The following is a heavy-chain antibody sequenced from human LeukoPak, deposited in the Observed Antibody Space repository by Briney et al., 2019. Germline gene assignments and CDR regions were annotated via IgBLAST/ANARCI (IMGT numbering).Heavy chain of an antibody. Sequence: GASVKVSCKASGYTFTGYYMHWVRQAPGQGLEWMGRINPNSGGTNYAQKFQGRVTMTRDTSISTAYMELSRLRSDDTAVYYCASFFSCGGGSCYTDLLPKPIYFDYWGQGTLVTVSS. CDR3: ASFFSCGGGSCYTDLLPKPIYFDY. V-gene: IGHV1-2*06. CDR2: INPNSGGT. CDR1: GYTFTGYY. J-gene: IGHJ4*02. D-gene: IGHD2-15*01.